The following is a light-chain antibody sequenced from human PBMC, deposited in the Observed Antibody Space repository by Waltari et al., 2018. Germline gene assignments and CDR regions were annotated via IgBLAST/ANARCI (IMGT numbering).Light chain of an antibody. CDR2: EVT. J-gene: IGLJ2*01. Sequence: QSALTQPASVSGSPGQSITIPCTGSTSYIGAFDYVSWYQQHPGRAPKLIISEVTNRPTGVSNRFSGSKSGITASLTISGLQPEDEAHYYCSSYRVTTHVLFGGGTKVTVL. V-gene: IGLV2-14*01. CDR3: SSYRVTTHVL. CDR1: TSYIGAFDY.